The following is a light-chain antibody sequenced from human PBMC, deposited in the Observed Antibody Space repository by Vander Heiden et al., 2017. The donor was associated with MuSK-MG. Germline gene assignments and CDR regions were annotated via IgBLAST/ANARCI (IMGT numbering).Light chain of an antibody. V-gene: IGKV3-11*01. CDR3: QQRSNWPRFT. J-gene: IGKJ5*01. Sequence: EIVLTQSPATLSLSPGDSATFSCRASQSVSSYLAWYQKNPGQATMLLIYDASNRATGIPARLSGRGAGTDFTLTISSLEPEDFAVYYCQQRSNWPRFTFGQGTQLEIK. CDR1: QSVSSY. CDR2: DAS.